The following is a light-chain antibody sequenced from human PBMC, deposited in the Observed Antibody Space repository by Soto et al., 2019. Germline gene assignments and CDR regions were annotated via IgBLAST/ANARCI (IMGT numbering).Light chain of an antibody. Sequence: QSALTQPPSASGSLGQSVTISCTGTSSDIGTYDYVSWYQQYPGRAPKLIIFEVSKRPSGVPDRFSGSKSGNTASLIVSGLQPDDEAEYHCTSYTGDDFTFVFGTG. CDR1: SSDIGTYDY. CDR2: EVS. J-gene: IGLJ1*01. CDR3: TSYTGDDFTFV. V-gene: IGLV2-8*01.